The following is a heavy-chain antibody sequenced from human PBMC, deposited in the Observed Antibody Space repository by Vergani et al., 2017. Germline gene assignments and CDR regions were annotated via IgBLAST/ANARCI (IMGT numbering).Heavy chain of an antibody. J-gene: IGHJ6*02. D-gene: IGHD3-9*01. CDR1: GGSVSSGSYY. V-gene: IGHV4-61*01. CDR2: SYYSGST. CDR3: ARANYEILTGYYRAYYYGMDV. Sequence: QVQLQQWGAGLLKPSETLSLTCTVSGGSVSSGSYYWSWIRQPPGKGLEWIGYSYYSGSTNYNPSLTSRVTISVDTSKNQFSLKLSSVTAADTAVYYCARANYEILTGYYRAYYYGMDVWGQGTTVTVSS.